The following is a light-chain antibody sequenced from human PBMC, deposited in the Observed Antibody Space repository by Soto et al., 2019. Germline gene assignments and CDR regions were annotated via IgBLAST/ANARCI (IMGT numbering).Light chain of an antibody. Sequence: DIQMTQSPSSLSASVGDRVTITCRASQSISCGLAWYQQKPGKAPKLLFYEASSLESVVPSSCSGSGSGTGFRPTISSLQPGAVATTCCQRYHRYPLTFGQGATVDMK. J-gene: IGKJ1*01. CDR2: EAS. CDR3: QRYHRYPLT. CDR1: QSISCG. V-gene: IGKV1-5*03.